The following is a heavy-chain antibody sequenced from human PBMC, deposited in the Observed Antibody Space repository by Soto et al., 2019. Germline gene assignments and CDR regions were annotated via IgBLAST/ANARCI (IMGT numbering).Heavy chain of an antibody. D-gene: IGHD6-19*01. V-gene: IGHV1-69*01. J-gene: IGHJ3*01. CDR2: IIPMFDTA. Sequence: QVVLVQSGAEVKNPGSSVEVSCKASGGTFGRNAINWVRQAPGQGFEWMGGIIPMFDTANHAQKFRDRIMINADESTNTAYLELKDLRSEDTAIYYCARPQGSGWRFNALDFWGQGTMVTVSS. CDR3: ARPQGSGWRFNALDF. CDR1: GGTFGRNA.